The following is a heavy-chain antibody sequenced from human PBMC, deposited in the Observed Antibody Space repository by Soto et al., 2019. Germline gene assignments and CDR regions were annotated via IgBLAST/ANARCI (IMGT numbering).Heavy chain of an antibody. CDR3: ARGTSWQLPFDY. CDR1: SDSISSYY. Sequence: SETLSLTCTVSSDSISSYYWSLIRQPPGKRLEWIGYISYSGSTDYNPSLKSRVTISGDTSKNQFSLKVSSVTAADTAVYYCARGTSWQLPFDYWGQGTLVTVSS. CDR2: ISYSGST. V-gene: IGHV4-59*01. J-gene: IGHJ4*02. D-gene: IGHD6-13*01.